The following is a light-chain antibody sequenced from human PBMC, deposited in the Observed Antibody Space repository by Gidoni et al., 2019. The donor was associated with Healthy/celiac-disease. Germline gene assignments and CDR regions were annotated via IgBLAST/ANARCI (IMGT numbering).Light chain of an antibody. CDR2: DAS. J-gene: IGKJ4*01. CDR3: QQRST. Sequence: VLTQSPATLSVSPGERATLSCRASQSVSSYLAWYQQKPGQAPRLLIYDASNRATGIPARFSGSGSGTDFTLTISSLEPEDFAVYYCQQRSTFGGGTKVEIK. CDR1: QSVSSY. V-gene: IGKV3-11*01.